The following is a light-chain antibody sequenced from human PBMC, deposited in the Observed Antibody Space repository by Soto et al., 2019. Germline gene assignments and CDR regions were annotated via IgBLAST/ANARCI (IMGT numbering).Light chain of an antibody. Sequence: EIVLTQSPGTLSLSPGERATLSCRASQSISSSHLAWYQQKVGQAPRLLIYGASSRATGIPDRFSGSGSGTDFALTISRLEPEDFAVYYCQQYGNSPTFGQGTKVDI. J-gene: IGKJ1*01. CDR2: GAS. V-gene: IGKV3-20*01. CDR3: QQYGNSPT. CDR1: QSISSSH.